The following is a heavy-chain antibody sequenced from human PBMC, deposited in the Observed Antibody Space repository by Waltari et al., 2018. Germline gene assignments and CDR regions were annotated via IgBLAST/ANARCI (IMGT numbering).Heavy chain of an antibody. Sequence: EVRLVEYGGGLVPPGGSRRLSCAASGFTFSTQWMSWARQAPGKGLEWVANIKQDGSEKYYVDSVKGLFTISRDNAKNSLYLQMNSLRAEDSAVYHCVRGAVDNWGQGTLVTVSS. D-gene: IGHD2-15*01. J-gene: IGHJ4*02. CDR1: GFTFSTQW. V-gene: IGHV3-7*01. CDR3: VRGAVDN. CDR2: IKQDGSEK.